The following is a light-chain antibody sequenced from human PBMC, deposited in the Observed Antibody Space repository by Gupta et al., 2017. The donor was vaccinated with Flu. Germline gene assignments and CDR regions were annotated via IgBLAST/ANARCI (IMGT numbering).Light chain of an antibody. CDR3: SAYGGNNNLAV. J-gene: IGLJ1*01. V-gene: IGLV2-8*01. Sequence: VTISCTGTSSDVGGYNYVSWYQQHPGKAPKLMIYAVTKRPSGVPDRFSGSKSGNTASLTVSGLRAEDEADYYCSAYGGNNNLAVFGTGTKVTVL. CDR1: SSDVGGYNY. CDR2: AVT.